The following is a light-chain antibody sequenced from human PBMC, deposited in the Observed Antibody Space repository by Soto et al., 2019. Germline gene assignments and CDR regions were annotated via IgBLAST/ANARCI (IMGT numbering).Light chain of an antibody. Sequence: IQLTQSPSSLSASVGDRVTITCRASQAIRTALGWYQQKPGKVPKRLIYAASSLQGGVPSRFSGSGSGTEFTLTISSLQPEDFATYYCQQFNNYPITFGQGTRLEIK. V-gene: IGKV1-17*01. CDR3: QQFNNYPIT. CDR2: AAS. CDR1: QAIRTA. J-gene: IGKJ5*01.